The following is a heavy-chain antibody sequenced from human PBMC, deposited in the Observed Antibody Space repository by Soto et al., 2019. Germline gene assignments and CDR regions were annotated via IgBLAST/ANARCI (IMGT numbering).Heavy chain of an antibody. CDR3: ARGSKDSYPGSRIFDF. CDR1: GFTFSRYW. CDR2: INTDGIST. J-gene: IGHJ4*02. Sequence: SLTLSCAASGFTFSRYWMHWVRLAPGKGLVWVSRINTDGISTTYAESVKGRFTISRDKAKNTLYLQMSSLRAEDSAVYYSARGSKDSYPGSRIFDFWGRGTVVTVSS. V-gene: IGHV3-74*01. D-gene: IGHD3-10*01.